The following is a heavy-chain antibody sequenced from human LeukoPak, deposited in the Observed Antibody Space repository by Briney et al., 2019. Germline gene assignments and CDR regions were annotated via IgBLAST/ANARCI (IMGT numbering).Heavy chain of an antibody. Sequence: SQTLSLTCTVSGGSISSGDYYWSWIRQPPGKGLEWIGYIHYSGSTYYNPSLKSRVTISVDTSKNQFSLKLSSVTAADTAVYYCARLLWFGDLDYFDYWGQGTLVTVSS. J-gene: IGHJ4*02. V-gene: IGHV4-30-4*01. CDR3: ARLLWFGDLDYFDY. D-gene: IGHD3-10*01. CDR2: IHYSGST. CDR1: GGSISSGDYY.